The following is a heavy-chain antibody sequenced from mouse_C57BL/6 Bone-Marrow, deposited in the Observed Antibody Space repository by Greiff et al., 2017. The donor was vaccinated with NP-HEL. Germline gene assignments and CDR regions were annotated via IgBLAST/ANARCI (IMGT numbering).Heavy chain of an antibody. D-gene: IGHD1-1*01. CDR1: GYTFTSYW. CDR3: ARSFITTVVLHWYFDV. V-gene: IGHV1-62-3*01. CDR2: IDPNSGGT. Sequence: QVQLQQPGAELVKPGASVKLSCKASGYTFTSYWMHWVKQRPGRGLEWIGRIDPNSGGTKYNEKFKSKATLTVDKPSSTAYMQLSSLTSEDSAVYYCARSFITTVVLHWYFDVWGTGTTVTVSS. J-gene: IGHJ1*03.